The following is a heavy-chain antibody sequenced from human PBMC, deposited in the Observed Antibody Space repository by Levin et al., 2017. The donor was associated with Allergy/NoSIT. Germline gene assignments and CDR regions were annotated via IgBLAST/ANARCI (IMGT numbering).Heavy chain of an antibody. Sequence: PGGSLRLSCAASGFPFSSFAMNWVRQAPGKGLEWVSVISNDGGSRFYADSVKGRFTISRDNSKNTLYLQMNSLRAEDTAEYYCVKATEGYGKPFDYWGQGALVTVSS. D-gene: IGHD5-18*01. CDR1: GFPFSSFA. V-gene: IGHV3-23*01. CDR3: VKATEGYGKPFDY. CDR2: ISNDGGSR. J-gene: IGHJ4*02.